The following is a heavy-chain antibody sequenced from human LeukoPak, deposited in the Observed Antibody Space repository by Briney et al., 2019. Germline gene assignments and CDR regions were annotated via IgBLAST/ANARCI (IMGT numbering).Heavy chain of an antibody. CDR2: ISNDGSRK. J-gene: IGHJ4*02. V-gene: IGHV3-30*03. Sequence: GGSLRLSCAASGFPFSGYSLHWVRQAPGKGLEWVAIISNDGSRKYYAHSVEGRFTISRDNSKNTLYLQMDSLRAEDTAVYYCARDRAWNYFDYWGQGTLVTVSS. CDR3: ARDRAWNYFDY. CDR1: GFPFSGYS. D-gene: IGHD3-3*01.